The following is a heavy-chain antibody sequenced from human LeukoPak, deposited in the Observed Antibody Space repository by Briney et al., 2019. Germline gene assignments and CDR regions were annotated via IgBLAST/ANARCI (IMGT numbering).Heavy chain of an antibody. D-gene: IGHD3-10*01. V-gene: IGHV1-18*01. CDR1: GYTFTSYG. J-gene: IGHJ4*02. CDR3: ARGITMVRGVTSVRGYFDY. Sequence: ASVKVSCKASGYTFTSYGISWVRQVPGQGLEWMGWISAYNGNTNYAQKLQGRVTMTTDTSTSTAYMELRSLRSDDTAVYYCARGITMVRGVTSVRGYFDYWGQGTLVTVSS. CDR2: ISAYNGNT.